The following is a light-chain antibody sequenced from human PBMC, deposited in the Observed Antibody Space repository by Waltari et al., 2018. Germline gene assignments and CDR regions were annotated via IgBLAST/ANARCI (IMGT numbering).Light chain of an antibody. Sequence: QSALTQPASVSGSPGQSSTISCTGTSSDVGGYKYVSWYQQHPGKAPKVIIYEVSNRPSGISHRFSGSKSGSTASLTISGLQAEDEADYYGGSFTATSTYVFGAGTRVTVL. V-gene: IGLV2-14*01. CDR1: SSDVGGYKY. J-gene: IGLJ1*01. CDR3: GSFTATSTYV. CDR2: EVS.